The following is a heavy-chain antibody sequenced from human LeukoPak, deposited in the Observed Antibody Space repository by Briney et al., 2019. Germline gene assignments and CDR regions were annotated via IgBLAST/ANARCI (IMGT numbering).Heavy chain of an antibody. CDR2: IIPIFGTA. D-gene: IGHD3-3*01. CDR1: GGTFSSYA. CDR3: ARGGGSGYYT. J-gene: IGHJ4*02. V-gene: IGHV1-69*05. Sequence: VTSVKVSCKASGGTFSSYAISWVRQAPGQGLEWMGGIIPIFGTANYAQKFQGRVTITTDESTSTAYMELSSLRSEDTAVYYCARGGGSGYYTWGQGTLVTVSS.